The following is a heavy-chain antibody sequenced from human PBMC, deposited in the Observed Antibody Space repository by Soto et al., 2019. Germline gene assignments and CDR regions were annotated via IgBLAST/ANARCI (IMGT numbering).Heavy chain of an antibody. Sequence: QMQLVQSGPEVKKPGTSVKVSCKASGFTFTSSAVQWVRQXXXXXXXXXGWIVVGSGNTNYAQKFQERVTITRDMSTSTAYMEMSSXRXXXXXXXXXXXXXXXXXXXXTXXXYWGQGTLVTVSS. CDR2: IVVGSGNT. CDR3: XXXXXXXXXXXTXXXY. J-gene: IGHJ4*02. CDR1: GFTFTSSA. V-gene: IGHV1-58*01.